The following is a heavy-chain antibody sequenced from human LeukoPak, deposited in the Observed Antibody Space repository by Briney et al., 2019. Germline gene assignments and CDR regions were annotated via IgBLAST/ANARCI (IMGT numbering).Heavy chain of an antibody. D-gene: IGHD3-22*01. CDR1: GYSFTSYW. Sequence: GESLKISCKGSGYSFTSYWIGWVRQMPGKGLEWMGIIYPGDSDTRYSPSFQGQVTISADKSISTAYLQWSSLKASDTAMHYCARATYYYDSSGYYFDYWGQGTLVTVSS. J-gene: IGHJ4*02. CDR2: IYPGDSDT. V-gene: IGHV5-51*01. CDR3: ARATYYYDSSGYYFDY.